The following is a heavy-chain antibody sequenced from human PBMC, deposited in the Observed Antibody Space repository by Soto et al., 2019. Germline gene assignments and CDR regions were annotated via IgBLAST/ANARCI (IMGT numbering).Heavy chain of an antibody. CDR3: AKRRGAGGHFDY. CDR2: VSIGGST. J-gene: IGHJ4*02. V-gene: IGHV3-23*01. D-gene: IGHD2-15*01. Sequence: DVQLLESGGGLVQPEGSLRLSCAASGFTFSRYAMGWVRQGPGKGLEWVAAVSIGGSTHYADSVRGRFTISRDNSKNTLSLQMNSLTAEDTAVYFCAKRRGAGGHFDYWGQGALVTVSS. CDR1: GFTFSRYA.